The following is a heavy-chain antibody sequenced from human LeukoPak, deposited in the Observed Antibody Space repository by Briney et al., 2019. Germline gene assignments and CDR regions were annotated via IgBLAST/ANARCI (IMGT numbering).Heavy chain of an antibody. CDR3: ARCGGDQLTQNYYYGMDV. J-gene: IGHJ6*02. Sequence: GGSLRLSCAASGFTFSLHPIHWVRQAPGKGLEWVAAILYDGSTKYYADSVKGRFTISRDNAKSPLNLQMNSLREEDTAVYYCARCGGDQLTQNYYYGMDVWGQGTTVTVSS. V-gene: IGHV3-30-3*01. CDR1: GFTFSLHP. D-gene: IGHD2-2*01. CDR2: ILYDGSTK.